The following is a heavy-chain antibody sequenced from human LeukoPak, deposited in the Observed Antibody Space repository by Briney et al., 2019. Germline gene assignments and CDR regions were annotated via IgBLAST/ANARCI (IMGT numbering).Heavy chain of an antibody. CDR3: ASYRYDILTGYSDDAFDI. V-gene: IGHV5-51*01. D-gene: IGHD3-9*01. Sequence: GESLKISCKGSVYSFTSYWIGWVRQMPGKGLEWMGIIYPGDSDTRYSPSFQGQVTISVDKSISTAYLQWGSLKASDTAVYYCASYRYDILTGYSDDAFDIWGQGTMVTVSS. CDR2: IYPGDSDT. J-gene: IGHJ3*02. CDR1: VYSFTSYW.